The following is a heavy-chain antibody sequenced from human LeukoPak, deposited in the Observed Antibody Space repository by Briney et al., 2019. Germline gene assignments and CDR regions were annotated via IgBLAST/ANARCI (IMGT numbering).Heavy chain of an antibody. CDR1: GYTFTSYY. CDR3: ARDRSIDGPFDY. D-gene: IGHD6-6*01. Sequence: GASVKVSCRASGYTFTSYYIHWVRQAPGQGLEWMGIINPSGGSTSYAQKFQGRVTMTRDMSTSTVYMELSSLRSEDTAVYYCARDRSIDGPFDYWGQGTLVTVSS. J-gene: IGHJ4*02. CDR2: INPSGGST. V-gene: IGHV1-46*01.